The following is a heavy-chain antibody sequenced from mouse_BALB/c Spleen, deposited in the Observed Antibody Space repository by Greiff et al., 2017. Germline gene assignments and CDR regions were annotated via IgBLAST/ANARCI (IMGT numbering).Heavy chain of an antibody. J-gene: IGHJ2*01. D-gene: IGHD3-1*01. V-gene: IGHV3-2*02. Sequence: EVQLVESGPGLVKPSQSLSLTCTVTGYSITSDYAWNWIRQFPGNKLEWMGYISYSGSTSYNPSLKSRISITRDTSKNQFFLQLNSVTTEDTATYYCARGGLRSFDYWGQGTTLTVSS. CDR1: GYSITSDYA. CDR2: ISYSGST. CDR3: ARGGLRSFDY.